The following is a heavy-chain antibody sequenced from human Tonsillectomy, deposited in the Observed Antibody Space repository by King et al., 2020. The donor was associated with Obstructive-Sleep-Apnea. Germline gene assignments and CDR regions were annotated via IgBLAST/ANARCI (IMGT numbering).Heavy chain of an antibody. CDR2: ISSSSSYI. CDR3: ARDLLVDTAMGTSFDY. J-gene: IGHJ4*02. V-gene: IGHV3-21*01. D-gene: IGHD5-18*01. CDR1: GFTFSSYS. Sequence: VQLVESGGGLVKPGGSLRLSCAASGFTFSSYSMNWVRQAPGKGLEWVSSISSSSSYIYYADSVKGRFTISRDNAKNSLYLQINSLRAEDTAVYYCARDLLVDTAMGTSFDYWGQGTLVTVSS.